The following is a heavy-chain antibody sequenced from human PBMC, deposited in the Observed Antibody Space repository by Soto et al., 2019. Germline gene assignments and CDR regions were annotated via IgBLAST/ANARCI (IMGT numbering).Heavy chain of an antibody. V-gene: IGHV3-23*01. D-gene: IGHD2-2*01. J-gene: IGHJ4*02. CDR3: AKGGDCSSTSCYVDY. Sequence: GGSLRLSCAASGFTFRSYAMNWVRQAPGKGLEWVSDISGSGGSTNYADSVKGRFTISRDNSKNTLYLQMNSLRAEDTAVYYCAKGGDCSSTSCYVDYWGQGTLVTVSS. CDR1: GFTFRSYA. CDR2: ISGSGGST.